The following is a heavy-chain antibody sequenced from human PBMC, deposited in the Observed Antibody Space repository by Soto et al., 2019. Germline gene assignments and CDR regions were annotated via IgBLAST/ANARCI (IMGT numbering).Heavy chain of an antibody. CDR2: IYNGEST. V-gene: IGHV4-59*01. CDR1: GASISNYY. D-gene: IGHD6-19*01. CDR3: AQTTGWPGFDY. J-gene: IGHJ4*02. Sequence: QMQLQESGPGLVKPSETMSLTCTASGASISNYYWNWIRQPPGKGLAWIGHIYNGESTNYNPSLKSRVTISVDTSKNQFSLKLGSVTAADTAVYYCAQTTGWPGFDYWGQGILVTVSS.